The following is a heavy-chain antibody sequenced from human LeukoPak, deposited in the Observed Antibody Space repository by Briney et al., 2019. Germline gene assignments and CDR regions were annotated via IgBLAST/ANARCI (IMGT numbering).Heavy chain of an antibody. CDR1: GFSFSNYW. D-gene: IGHD3-16*01. CDR2: IKENGAEQ. V-gene: IGHV3-7*01. CDR3: ARGPGDFDASDI. J-gene: IGHJ3*02. Sequence: GGSLRLSCEASGFSFSNYWMSWVRPAPGKGPEWLAQIKENGAEQNYADSVQGRFTISRDNVKQSLCLQMSNLRVEDTAVYYCARGPGDFDASDIWGQGTMVTVSS.